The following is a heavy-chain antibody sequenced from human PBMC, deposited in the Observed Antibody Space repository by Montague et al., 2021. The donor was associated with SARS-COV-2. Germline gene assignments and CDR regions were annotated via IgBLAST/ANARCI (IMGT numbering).Heavy chain of an antibody. Sequence: SETLSLTCTVSGGSISSYYWSWIRQPAGKGLEWIGRIYTSGSTNYNPSLKSRVTMSVDTSKNQFSLKLSAVTAADTAVYYCATGQVPGRVWYYYYGMDVWGQGTTVTVSS. CDR1: GGSISSYY. J-gene: IGHJ6*02. D-gene: IGHD2-2*01. CDR2: IYTSGST. CDR3: ATGQVPGRVWYYYYGMDV. V-gene: IGHV4-4*07.